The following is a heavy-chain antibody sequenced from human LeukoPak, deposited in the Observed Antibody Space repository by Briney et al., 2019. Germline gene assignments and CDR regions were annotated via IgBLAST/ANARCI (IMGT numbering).Heavy chain of an antibody. CDR1: GGTFSSDA. CDR2: IIPIFGTA. CDR3: ARGLLDYYYYMDV. D-gene: IGHD2-15*01. J-gene: IGHJ6*03. Sequence: ASVKVSCKASGGTFSSDAISWVRQAPGQGLEWMGGIIPIFGTANYAQKFQGRVTITTDESTSTAYMELSSLRSEDTAVYYCARGLLDYYYYMDVWGKGTTVTVSS. V-gene: IGHV1-69*05.